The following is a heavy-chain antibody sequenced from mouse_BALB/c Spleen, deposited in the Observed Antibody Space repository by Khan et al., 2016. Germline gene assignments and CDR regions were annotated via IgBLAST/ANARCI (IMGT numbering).Heavy chain of an antibody. Sequence: QVQLQQSGAELARPGASVKLSCKASGYTFTSYWMQWVKQRPGQGLEWIGAIYPGDGDTRYTQKIKGKTKLTADQSSSQAYMQFRSLASEDSAVTYCARGDDGNYDYARDYWGQGTSVTVSS. V-gene: IGHV1-87*01. CDR3: ARGDDGNYDYARDY. J-gene: IGHJ4*01. CDR2: IYPGDGDT. D-gene: IGHD2-1*01. CDR1: GYTFTSYW.